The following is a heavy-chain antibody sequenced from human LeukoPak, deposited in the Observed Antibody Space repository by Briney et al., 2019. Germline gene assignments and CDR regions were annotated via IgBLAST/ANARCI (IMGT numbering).Heavy chain of an antibody. Sequence: PGGSLRLSCAASGFTFSSYAMSWVRQAPGKGLEWVSAISGSGGSTYYADSVKGRFTISRDNSKNTLYLQMNSLRAEDTAVYCCVKSSDVDTAMEGASDYWGQGTLVTVSS. V-gene: IGHV3-23*01. D-gene: IGHD5-18*01. J-gene: IGHJ4*02. CDR1: GFTFSSYA. CDR3: VKSSDVDTAMEGASDY. CDR2: ISGSGGST.